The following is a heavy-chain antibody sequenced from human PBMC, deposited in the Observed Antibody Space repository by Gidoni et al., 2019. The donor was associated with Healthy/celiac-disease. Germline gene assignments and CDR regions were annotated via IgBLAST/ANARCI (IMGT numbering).Heavy chain of an antibody. D-gene: IGHD3-22*01. CDR3: ARAPYDSSGYYYGSNWFDP. Sequence: QLQLQESGSGLVKPSQTLSLTSALSSLSFSIGVYSCSWSGQPPGKGLEWIGYIYHSGSTYYNPAVKSRVTISVDRSKNQFSLKLSSVTAADTAVYYCARAPYDSSGYYYGSNWFDPWGQGTLVTVSS. CDR2: IYHSGST. V-gene: IGHV4-30-2*01. J-gene: IGHJ5*02. CDR1: SLSFSIGVYS.